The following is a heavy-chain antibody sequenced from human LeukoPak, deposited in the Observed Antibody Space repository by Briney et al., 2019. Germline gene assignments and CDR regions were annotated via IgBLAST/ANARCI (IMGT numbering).Heavy chain of an antibody. CDR1: GFTFSSYW. J-gene: IGHJ6*02. D-gene: IGHD3-10*01. Sequence: PGRSLRLSCAASGFTFSSYWMHWVRQALGKGLVWVSRINSDGSSTSYADSVKGRFTISRDNAKNTLYLQMNSLRAEDTAVYYCARDLQLWFGELWPIGNYGMDVWGQGTTVTVSS. CDR2: INSDGSST. CDR3: ARDLQLWFGELWPIGNYGMDV. V-gene: IGHV3-74*01.